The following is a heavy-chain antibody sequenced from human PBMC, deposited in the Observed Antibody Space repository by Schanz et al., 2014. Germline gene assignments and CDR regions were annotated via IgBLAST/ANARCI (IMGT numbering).Heavy chain of an antibody. V-gene: IGHV3-15*01. Sequence: EVELVESGGGLVKPGGSLRLSCVVSGFTFTNAWMSWVRQAPGKGLEWVGRIKSNTDGGTTDYATPVKGRFTISRDDSKNTLYLQMNSLKSEDTAVYYCTSMATIPRNWFDPWSQGTLVTVSS. CDR3: TSMATIPRNWFDP. D-gene: IGHD2-2*02. J-gene: IGHJ5*02. CDR2: IKSNTDGGTT. CDR1: GFTFTNAW.